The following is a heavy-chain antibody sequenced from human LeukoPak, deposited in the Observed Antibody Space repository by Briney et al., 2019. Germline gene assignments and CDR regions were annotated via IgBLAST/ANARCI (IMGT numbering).Heavy chain of an antibody. Sequence: GVSVKVSCKASGYSFVGYYIHWIRQAPGQGLEWLGWMNPDTGGRKLAQKFQGRVTLTRDTSINTAYMELNSLQSDETAVNFCARDRVEMSTSLSFFDNWGQGSLITVSS. CDR1: GYSFVGYY. J-gene: IGHJ4*02. CDR2: MNPDTGGR. V-gene: IGHV1-2*02. D-gene: IGHD5-24*01. CDR3: ARDRVEMSTSLSFFDN.